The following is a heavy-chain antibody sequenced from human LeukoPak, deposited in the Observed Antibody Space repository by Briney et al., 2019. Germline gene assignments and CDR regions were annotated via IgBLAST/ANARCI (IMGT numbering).Heavy chain of an antibody. J-gene: IGHJ4*02. CDR3: ARGTYYYDSSGYFVDY. V-gene: IGHV4-61*02. D-gene: IGHD3-22*01. CDR1: GGSISSGSYY. Sequence: KPSENLSLTCTVSGGSISSGSYYWSWIRQPAGKGLEWIGRIYTSGSTNYNPSLKSRVTISVDTSKNQFSLKLSSVTAADTAVYYCARGTYYYDSSGYFVDYWGQGTLVTVSS. CDR2: IYTSGST.